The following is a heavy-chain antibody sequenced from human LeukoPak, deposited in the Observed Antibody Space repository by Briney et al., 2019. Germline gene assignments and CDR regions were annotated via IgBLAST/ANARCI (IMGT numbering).Heavy chain of an antibody. J-gene: IGHJ6*02. CDR2: INPSGGNT. CDR1: RYTFTSYY. Sequence: GASVKVSCKASRYTFTSYYMHWVRQAAGQEVEGMGIINPSGGNTSYAQKFQDRVNMTRNTCTSTVYMELSSLRTEDTAVYYCATRLYYYDSSGYYMDVWGQGTPVTVSS. D-gene: IGHD3-22*01. V-gene: IGHV1-46*01. CDR3: ATRLYYYDSSGYYMDV.